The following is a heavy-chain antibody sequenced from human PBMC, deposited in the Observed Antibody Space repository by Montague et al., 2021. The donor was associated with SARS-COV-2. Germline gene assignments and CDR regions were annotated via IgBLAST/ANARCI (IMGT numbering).Heavy chain of an antibody. Sequence: SXTLSLTCAVYGGSFSGYYWSWIRQPPGKGLEWIGEIHHSGSTNYNPSLKSRVTISVDTSKNQFSLKLSSVTAADTAVYYCTREGYQVLWSDYYYYGMDVWGQGTTVTVSS. CDR1: GGSFSGYY. J-gene: IGHJ6*02. CDR3: TREGYQVLWSDYYYYGMDV. CDR2: IHHSGST. D-gene: IGHD2-2*01. V-gene: IGHV4-34*01.